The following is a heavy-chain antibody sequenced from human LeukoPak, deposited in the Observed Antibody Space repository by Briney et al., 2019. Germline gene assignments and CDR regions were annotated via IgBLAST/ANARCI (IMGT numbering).Heavy chain of an antibody. J-gene: IGHJ3*02. D-gene: IGHD3-10*01. CDR2: IYTSGST. CDR3: ARDFQGSGSYYVPGAFDI. CDR1: GGSISSYY. V-gene: IGHV4-4*07. Sequence: SETLSLTCTVSGGSISSYYWSWIRQPAGKGLEWIGRIYTSGSTNYNPSLKSRVTISVDKSKNQFSLKLSFVTAADTAVYYCARDFQGSGSYYVPGAFDIWGQGTMVTVSS.